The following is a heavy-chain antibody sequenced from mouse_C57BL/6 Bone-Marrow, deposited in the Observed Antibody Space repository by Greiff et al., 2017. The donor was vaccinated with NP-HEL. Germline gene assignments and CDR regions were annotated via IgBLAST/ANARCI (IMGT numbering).Heavy chain of an antibody. J-gene: IGHJ4*01. V-gene: IGHV2-6*03. CDR1: GFSLTSYG. CDR3: ASHRKRNAVDF. CDR2: IWSDGST. Sequence: QVQLKESGPGLVAPSQSLSITCTASGFSLTSYGVHWVRQPPGKGLEWLVVIWSDGSTTYNSAPKSRLSISKDNSTSQALLQISILQTDDAAMYYCASHRKRNAVDFGGRGTSVTVSS.